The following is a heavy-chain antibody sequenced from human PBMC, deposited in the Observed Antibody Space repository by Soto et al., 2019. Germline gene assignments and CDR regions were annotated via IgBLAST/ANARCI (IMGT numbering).Heavy chain of an antibody. CDR3: ARANSYSSGWYYFDY. J-gene: IGHJ4*02. Sequence: LSLTCAVSGGSISSSNWWSWVRQPPGKGLEWIGEIYHSGSTNYNPSLKSRVTISVDKSKNQFSLKLSSVTAADTAVYYCARANSYSSGWYYFDYWGQGTLVTVSS. CDR1: GGSISSSNW. CDR2: IYHSGST. V-gene: IGHV4-4*02. D-gene: IGHD6-19*01.